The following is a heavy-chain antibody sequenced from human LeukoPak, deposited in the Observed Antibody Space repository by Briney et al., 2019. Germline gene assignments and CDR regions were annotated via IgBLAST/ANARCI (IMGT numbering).Heavy chain of an antibody. V-gene: IGHV3-53*01. CDR3: AADNLGSYYYYGMDV. CDR2: IYSGGST. Sequence: GGSLRLSCAASGFTFSSNYMSWVRQAPGKGLEWVSVIYSGGSTYYADSVKGRFTISRDNSKNTLYLQMNSLRAEDTAMYYCAADNLGSYYYYGMDVWGQGTTVTVSS. CDR1: GFTFSSNY. J-gene: IGHJ6*02. D-gene: IGHD1-14*01.